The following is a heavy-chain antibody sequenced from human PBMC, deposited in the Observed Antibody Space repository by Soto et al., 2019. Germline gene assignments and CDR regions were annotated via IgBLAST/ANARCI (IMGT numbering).Heavy chain of an antibody. CDR2: ISGKNGNT. J-gene: IGHJ4*02. CDR1: GYTFTNYD. D-gene: IGHD3-22*01. CDR3: ARERRDSSGYYYFVYFDY. V-gene: IGHV1-18*04. Sequence: ASVKVSCKASGYTFTNYDISWIRQAPGQGLEWMGWISGKNGNTNYAQKLQGRVTMTTDTSTSTAYMELRSLRSDDTAVYYCARERRDSSGYYYFVYFDYWGQGTLVTVSS.